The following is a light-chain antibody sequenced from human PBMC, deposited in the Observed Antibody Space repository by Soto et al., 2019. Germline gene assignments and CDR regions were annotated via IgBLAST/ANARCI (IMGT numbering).Light chain of an antibody. Sequence: DIQMTQSPSSLSASVVDRVTITCLASQSIRNWLAWYQDKPGKAPKLLIYGASSLESGVPSRFSGSGSGTEFTHTIGGLQPDDFATYYCQHYNAFPWPFGQGTKVDIK. V-gene: IGKV1-5*01. CDR1: QSIRNW. CDR2: GAS. J-gene: IGKJ1*01. CDR3: QHYNAFPWP.